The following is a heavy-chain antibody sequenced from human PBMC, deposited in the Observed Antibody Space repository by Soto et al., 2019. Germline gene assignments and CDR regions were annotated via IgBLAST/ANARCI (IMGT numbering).Heavy chain of an antibody. V-gene: IGHV2-5*01. Sequence: QITLKESGPTLVTPTQTLTLTCTFSGFSLTTTGLGVAWIRQPPGKALEWLALIYWNDEKRYRPSLRSRLTITKDTSKNQLVLTMTDMDPVDTATYFCAHEGFGSDNWFDAWGQGALVIVSS. D-gene: IGHD3-10*01. CDR1: GFSLTTTGLG. CDR2: IYWNDEK. CDR3: AHEGFGSDNWFDA. J-gene: IGHJ5*02.